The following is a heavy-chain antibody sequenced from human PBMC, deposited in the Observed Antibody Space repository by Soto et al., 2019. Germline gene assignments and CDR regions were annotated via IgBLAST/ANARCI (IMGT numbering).Heavy chain of an antibody. CDR3: VRAPYSNAWYRFDL. Sequence: QLVESGGGLVQPGGSLRLSCEASGFTFSGYWMSWVRQAPGKGLEWVADIKHDGSVQYYVDSVKGRFTISRDNAKKILYLQMNGVRAEDTALYYCVRAPYSNAWYRFDLWGQGTLVTVSS. V-gene: IGHV3-7*03. CDR2: IKHDGSVQ. J-gene: IGHJ4*02. D-gene: IGHD4-4*01. CDR1: GFTFSGYW.